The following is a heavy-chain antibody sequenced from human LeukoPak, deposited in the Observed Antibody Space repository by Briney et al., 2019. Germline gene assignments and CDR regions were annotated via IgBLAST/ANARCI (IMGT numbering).Heavy chain of an antibody. V-gene: IGHV3-7*04. J-gene: IGHJ4*02. CDR2: IKQDGSER. CDR1: GFTFSNYW. D-gene: IGHD3-10*01. Sequence: GGSLRLSCAASGFTFSNYWMTCVRQAPGKGLEWVANIKQDGSERDYVDSVKGRSTISRDDAKNSLYLQMNSLRAEDTAVYYCARGITMANWGQGTLVTVSS. CDR3: ARGITMAN.